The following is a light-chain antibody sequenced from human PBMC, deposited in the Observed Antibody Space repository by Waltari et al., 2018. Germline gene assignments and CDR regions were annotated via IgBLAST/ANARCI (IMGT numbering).Light chain of an antibody. CDR1: QSISKY. CDR3: QHYVTLPVT. CDR2: HAS. Sequence: EIVLTHSPGPLSLSSGDRATLSCRTSQSISKYLAWYQQKPGQAPRLLIYHASSRATGIPDRFSGSGSGTDFSLTISRLEPEDFAVYYCQHYVTLPVTFGQGTKVEIK. J-gene: IGKJ1*01. V-gene: IGKV3-20*01.